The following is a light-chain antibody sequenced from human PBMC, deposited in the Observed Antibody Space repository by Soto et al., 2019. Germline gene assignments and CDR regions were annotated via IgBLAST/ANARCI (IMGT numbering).Light chain of an antibody. CDR2: DNS. CDR1: NIESKG. J-gene: IGLJ1*01. Sequence: SYELTQPPSVSVAPGQTARITCGGNNIESKGVHWYQQKPGQAPVLVVYDNSDRPSGIPERFSGSKSGTSASLAITGLQAEDEADYYCQSYDSSLSGYVFGTGTKLTVL. CDR3: QSYDSSLSGYV. V-gene: IGLV3-21*02.